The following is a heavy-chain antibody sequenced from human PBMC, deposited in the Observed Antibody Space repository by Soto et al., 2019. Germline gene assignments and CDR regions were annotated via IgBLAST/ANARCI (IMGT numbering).Heavy chain of an antibody. Sequence: QVQLQQWGAGLLKPSETLSLTCAVYGGSFSGYYWSWIRQPPGKGLEWIGEINHRGSTNYNPSLIERVTQSVDTSKNQFSLKLGAVTAADTAVYYGARGNRIRSWYTDWGQGTLVTVSS. D-gene: IGHD6-13*01. V-gene: IGHV4-34*01. CDR2: INHRGST. J-gene: IGHJ4*02. CDR3: ARGNRIRSWYTD. CDR1: GGSFSGYY.